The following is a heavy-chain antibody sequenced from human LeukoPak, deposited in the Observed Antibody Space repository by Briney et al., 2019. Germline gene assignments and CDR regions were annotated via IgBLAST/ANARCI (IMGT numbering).Heavy chain of an antibody. CDR1: GYSISSGYY. CDR2: IYHSGST. V-gene: IGHV4-38-2*02. D-gene: IGHD5-18*01. CDR3: ARDKDTAMVLFDY. Sequence: PSETLSLTCAVSGYSISSGYYWGWIRQPPGKGLEWIGSIYHSGSTYCNPSLKSRVTISVDTSKNQFSLKLSSVTAADTAVYYCARDKDTAMVLFDYWGQGTLVTVSS. J-gene: IGHJ4*02.